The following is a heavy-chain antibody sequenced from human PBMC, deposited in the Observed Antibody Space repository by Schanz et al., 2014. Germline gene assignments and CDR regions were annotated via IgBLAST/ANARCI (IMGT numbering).Heavy chain of an antibody. CDR3: ARDVGRPGHFWYFDL. V-gene: IGHV1-2*05. J-gene: IGHJ2*01. D-gene: IGHD1-1*01. CDR2: TNPNGGA. Sequence: QVQLVQSGAEVKKPGASVKVSCKASGYVFTAYYMHWVRQAPGQGREWMGVTNPNGGAEFAQKFQGRTSMTRATTTTAFYMEMSLLTSDATVYYFCARDVGRPGHFWYFDLWGRGTLVTVSS. CDR1: GYVFTAYY.